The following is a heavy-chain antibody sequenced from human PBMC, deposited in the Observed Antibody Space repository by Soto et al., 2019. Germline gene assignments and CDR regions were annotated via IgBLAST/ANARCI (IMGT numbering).Heavy chain of an antibody. Sequence: GGSLRLSCAASGFTFSSYAMHWVRQAPGKGLEWVAVISYDGSNKYYADSVKGRFTISRDNSKNTLYLQMNSLRAEDTAVYYCARVPQQLVLWYVADYWGQGTLVTVSS. CDR1: GFTFSSYA. D-gene: IGHD6-6*01. J-gene: IGHJ4*02. CDR2: ISYDGSNK. CDR3: ARVPQQLVLWYVADY. V-gene: IGHV3-30-3*01.